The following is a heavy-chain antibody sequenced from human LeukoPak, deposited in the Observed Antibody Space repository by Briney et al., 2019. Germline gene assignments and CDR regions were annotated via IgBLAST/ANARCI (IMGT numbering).Heavy chain of an antibody. J-gene: IGHJ6*04. CDR1: GYTFTSYG. Sequence: GASVKVSCKSSGYTFTSYGISWVRQAPAQGLEWMGWISAYNGNTNYAQKLQGRVTMTTDTSTSTAYMELRSLRSDDTAVYYCARGGGSGYVSYYYYGMDVWGKGTTVTVSS. V-gene: IGHV1-18*04. CDR2: ISAYNGNT. CDR3: ARGGGSGYVSYYYYGMDV. D-gene: IGHD5-12*01.